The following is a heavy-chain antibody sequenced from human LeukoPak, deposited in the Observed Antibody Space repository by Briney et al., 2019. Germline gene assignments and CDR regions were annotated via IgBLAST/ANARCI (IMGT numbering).Heavy chain of an antibody. Sequence: GGSLRLSCAASGFTFSSYWMHWVRQAPGKGLVWVSHINGGGSSTNYADSVRGRFTISRDNAKNTLYLQMNSLRAEDTAVYYCARRSSYYYFDYWGQGTLVTVSS. CDR1: GFTFSSYW. CDR3: ARRSSYYYFDY. CDR2: INGGGSST. V-gene: IGHV3-74*01. J-gene: IGHJ4*02. D-gene: IGHD6-13*01.